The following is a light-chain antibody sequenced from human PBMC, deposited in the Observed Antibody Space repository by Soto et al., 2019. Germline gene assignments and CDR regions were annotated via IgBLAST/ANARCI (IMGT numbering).Light chain of an antibody. CDR1: QKISSY. Sequence: DGQMTWGVSILSAXVGDXVTIXXRASQKISSYLAWYQQKPGKAPKLLIYAASILQSGVPSRFSATRTRTDFTLTISSLLPEDFAACSCRQSYSRTWAFGQGTKVDIK. V-gene: IGKV1-39*01. J-gene: IGKJ1*01. CDR3: RQSYSRTWA. CDR2: AAS.